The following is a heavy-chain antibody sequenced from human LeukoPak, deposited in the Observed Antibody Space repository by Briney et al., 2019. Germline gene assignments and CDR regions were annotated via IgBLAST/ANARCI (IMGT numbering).Heavy chain of an antibody. D-gene: IGHD1-26*01. CDR3: AKDGGRIVGAILPLDYFDY. CDR2: FTSRSGTI. Sequence: PGGSLRLSCAASGFTFSSYAMNWVRQGPGKGLEWVSSFTSRSGTIYYADSVKGRFTISRDNSKNTLYLQMNSLRAEDTAVYYCAKDGGRIVGAILPLDYFDYWGQGTLVTASS. J-gene: IGHJ4*02. CDR1: GFTFSSYA. V-gene: IGHV3-23*01.